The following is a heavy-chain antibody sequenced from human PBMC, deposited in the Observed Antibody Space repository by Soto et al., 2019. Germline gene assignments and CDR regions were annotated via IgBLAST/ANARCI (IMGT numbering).Heavy chain of an antibody. J-gene: IGHJ5*02. D-gene: IGHD3-9*01. CDR3: ARALPPVYDILTGYRRFDP. CDR1: GGSFSGYY. Sequence: SETLSLTCAVYGGSFSGYYWSWIRQPPGKGLEWIGEINHSGSTNYNPSLKSRVTISVDTSMNQFSLKLSSVTAADTAVYYCARALPPVYDILTGYRRFDPWGQGTLVTVSS. V-gene: IGHV4-34*01. CDR2: INHSGST.